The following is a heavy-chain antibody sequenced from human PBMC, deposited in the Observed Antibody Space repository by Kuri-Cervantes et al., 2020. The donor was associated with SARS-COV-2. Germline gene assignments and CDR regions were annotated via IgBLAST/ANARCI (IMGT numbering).Heavy chain of an antibody. CDR1: GFTFSSYA. V-gene: IGHV3-30*02. Sequence: GGSLRLSCAASGFTFSSYAMHWVRQAPGKGLEWVAFIRYDGSNKYYADSVKGRFTISRDNAKNSLYLQMNSLRAEDTALYYCARDLGAAAGTSSAFDYWGQGTLVTVSS. J-gene: IGHJ4*02. CDR2: IRYDGSNK. CDR3: ARDLGAAAGTSSAFDY. D-gene: IGHD6-13*01.